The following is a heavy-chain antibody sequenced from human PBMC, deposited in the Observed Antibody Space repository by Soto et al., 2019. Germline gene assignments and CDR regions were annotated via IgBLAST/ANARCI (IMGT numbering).Heavy chain of an antibody. CDR1: GFTFSSYA. CDR3: AKEGDSPVSRVSYSWYYFDY. V-gene: IGHV3-23*01. Sequence: EVQILESGGGLVQPGGSLRLSCAASGFTFSSYAMSWVRQAPGKGLEWVSAISGSGDSTYYADSVKGRFTISRDHSKNTLYLQMNSLRAEDTAVYYCAKEGDSPVSRVSYSWYYFDYWGQGTLVTVSS. J-gene: IGHJ4*02. CDR2: ISGSGDST. D-gene: IGHD2-8*01.